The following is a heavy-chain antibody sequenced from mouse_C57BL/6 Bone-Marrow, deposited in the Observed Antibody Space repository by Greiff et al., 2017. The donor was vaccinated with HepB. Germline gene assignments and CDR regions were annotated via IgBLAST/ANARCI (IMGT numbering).Heavy chain of an antibody. CDR3: ARKIITTVVEDYFDY. J-gene: IGHJ2*01. Sequence: QVQLKESGAELVRPGTSVKMSCKASGYTFTNYWIGWAKQRPGHGLEWIGDIYPGGGYTNYNEKFKGKATLTADKSSSTAYMQFSSLTSEDSAIYYCARKIITTVVEDYFDYWGQGTTLTVSS. CDR1: GYTFTNYW. V-gene: IGHV1-63*01. CDR2: IYPGGGYT. D-gene: IGHD1-1*01.